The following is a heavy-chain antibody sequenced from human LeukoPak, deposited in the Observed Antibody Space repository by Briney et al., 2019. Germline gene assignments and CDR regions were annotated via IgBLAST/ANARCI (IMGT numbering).Heavy chain of an antibody. CDR3: ARVSGIAARPRLWYFDL. J-gene: IGHJ2*01. CDR1: GFTFSSYS. D-gene: IGHD6-6*01. V-gene: IGHV3-21*01. Sequence: GGSLRLSCAASGFTFSSYSMNWVRQAPGKGLEWVSSISSSSSYIYYADSVKGRFTISRDNAKNSLYLQMNSLRAEDTAVYYCARVSGIAARPRLWYFDLWGRGTLVTVSS. CDR2: ISSSSSYI.